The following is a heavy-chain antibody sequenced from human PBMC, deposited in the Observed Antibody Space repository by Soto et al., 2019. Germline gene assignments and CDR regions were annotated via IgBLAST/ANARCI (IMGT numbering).Heavy chain of an antibody. CDR1: GYTFTSYD. J-gene: IGHJ5*02. Sequence: GASVKVSCKASGYTFTSYDINWVRQATGQGLEWMGWMNPNSGNTGYAQKFQGRVTMTRNTSISTAYMELSSLRSEDTAVYYCARGLRPRTYDFWSGYSGWGTNWFDPWGQGTLVTVSS. D-gene: IGHD3-3*01. V-gene: IGHV1-8*01. CDR2: MNPNSGNT. CDR3: ARGLRPRTYDFWSGYSGWGTNWFDP.